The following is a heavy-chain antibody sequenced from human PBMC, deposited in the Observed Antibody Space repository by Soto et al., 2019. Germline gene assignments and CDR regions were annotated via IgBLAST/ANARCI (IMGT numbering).Heavy chain of an antibody. CDR1: TFTINTYS. V-gene: IGHV3-21*01. CDR3: ARSQRNGAVDV. Sequence: PGGSLRLSCVASTFTINTYSLNWVRQAPGKGLEWVSSITSGSSFIDYADSVKGRFTISRDDAKNSLFLQMSSLRADDTAVYYCARSQRNGAVDVWGQGTTVTVSS. D-gene: IGHD2-8*01. CDR2: ITSGSSFI. J-gene: IGHJ6*02.